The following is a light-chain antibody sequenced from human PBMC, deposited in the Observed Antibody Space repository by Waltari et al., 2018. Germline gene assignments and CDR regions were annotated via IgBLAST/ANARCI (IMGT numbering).Light chain of an antibody. CDR3: QQYDSTPYT. CDR2: GAS. Sequence: EIVLTQSPDTLSLSPGDRAALSCRPSQSLSSSYLAWYQQKPGQAPRLLIYGASSRATGIPDRFSGSGSETDFTLTISRLEPEDFAVYYCQQYDSTPYTFGQGTKLEIK. V-gene: IGKV3-20*01. J-gene: IGKJ2*01. CDR1: QSLSSSY.